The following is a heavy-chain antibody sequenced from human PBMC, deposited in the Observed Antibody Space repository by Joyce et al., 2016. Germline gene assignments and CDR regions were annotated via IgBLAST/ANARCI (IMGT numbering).Heavy chain of an antibody. Sequence: QVQLLQSGAEVKKPGSSVKVSCKGSAGTLSSYTISWVRQAPGQGLEWMGMISTATEATNYAQKFHGRVTFTAEKSTGTAYMELSSLRSDDTAVYYCARARTWIQLWLGGAFDIWGQGTMVIVAS. D-gene: IGHD5-18*01. CDR3: ARARTWIQLWLGGAFDI. CDR1: AGTLSSYT. J-gene: IGHJ3*02. V-gene: IGHV1-69*08. CDR2: ISTATEAT.